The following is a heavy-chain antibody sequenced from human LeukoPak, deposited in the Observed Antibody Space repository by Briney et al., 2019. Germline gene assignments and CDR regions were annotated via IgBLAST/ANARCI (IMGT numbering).Heavy chain of an antibody. J-gene: IGHJ4*02. CDR3: ARGDDSSGQGY. Sequence: SETLSLTCTVSGVSISGYYWSWIRQSAGKGLEWIGRINTSGSTNYNPSLKSRVTMSVDTSKNQFSLKLSSVTAADTAVYYCARGDDSSGQGYWGQGTLVTVSS. CDR1: GVSISGYY. V-gene: IGHV4-4*07. CDR2: INTSGST. D-gene: IGHD3-22*01.